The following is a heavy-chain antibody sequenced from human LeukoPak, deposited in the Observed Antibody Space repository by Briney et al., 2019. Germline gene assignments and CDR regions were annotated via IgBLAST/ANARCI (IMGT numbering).Heavy chain of an antibody. Sequence: ASVKVSCKASGYTFTSYDINWVRQATGHGLGWMGWMNPNSGYTGYAQKFQGRVTMTRNTSISTAYMELSSLRSEDTAVYYCARLYYDFWSGYCFDPWGQGTLVTVSS. J-gene: IGHJ5*02. D-gene: IGHD3-3*01. CDR2: MNPNSGYT. CDR3: ARLYYDFWSGYCFDP. V-gene: IGHV1-8*01. CDR1: GYTFTSYD.